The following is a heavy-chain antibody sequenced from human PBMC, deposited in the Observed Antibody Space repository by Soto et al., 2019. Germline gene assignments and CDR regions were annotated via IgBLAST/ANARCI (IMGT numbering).Heavy chain of an antibody. Sequence: ASVKVSCKASGYTFTGYYMHWVRQAPGQGLEWMGWINPNSGGTDYAQKFQGRVTVTRDTSISTAYMELSRLRSDDTAVYYCARDPGHCSGGRCNPWWFDPWGQGTLVTVSA. V-gene: IGHV1-2*02. CDR1: GYTFTGYY. D-gene: IGHD2-15*01. J-gene: IGHJ5*02. CDR2: INPNSGGT. CDR3: ARDPGHCSGGRCNPWWFDP.